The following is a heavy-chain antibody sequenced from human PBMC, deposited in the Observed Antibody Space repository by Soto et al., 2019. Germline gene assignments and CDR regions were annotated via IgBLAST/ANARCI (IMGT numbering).Heavy chain of an antibody. CDR3: AKDFFGIAAAAPDY. CDR1: GFTFSSYA. V-gene: IGHV3-23*01. J-gene: IGHJ4*02. D-gene: IGHD6-13*01. CDR2: ISGSGRST. Sequence: EVQLLESGGGLVQPGGSLRLSCAASGFTFSSYAMSWVRQAPGKGLEWVSAISGSGRSTYYADSVKGRFTISRDNSKKTLYLHMNSLGAEDTAVYYCAKDFFGIAAAAPDYWGQGTLVTVSS.